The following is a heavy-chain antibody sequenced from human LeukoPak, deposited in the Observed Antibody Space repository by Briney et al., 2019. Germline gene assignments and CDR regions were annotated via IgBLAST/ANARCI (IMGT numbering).Heavy chain of an antibody. V-gene: IGHV4-34*01. D-gene: IGHD4-17*01. J-gene: IGHJ4*02. CDR2: INHSGST. CDR3: ARLPTVTFFDY. Sequence: SETLSLTCAVYGGYFSGYYWSWIRQPPGKGLEWIGEINHSGSTNYNPSLKSRVTISVDTSKNQFSLKLSSVTAADTAVYYCARLPTVTFFDYWGQGTLVTVSS. CDR1: GGYFSGYY.